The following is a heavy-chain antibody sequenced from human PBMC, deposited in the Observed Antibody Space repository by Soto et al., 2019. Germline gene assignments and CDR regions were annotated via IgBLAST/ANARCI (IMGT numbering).Heavy chain of an antibody. CDR3: ARGAVDTAMVDDYYYGMDV. V-gene: IGHV1-69*13. D-gene: IGHD5-18*01. Sequence: ASVKVSCKASGGTFSSYAISWVRQAPGQGLEWMGGIIPIFGTANYAQKFQGRVTITADESTSTAYMELSSLRSEDTAVYYCARGAVDTAMVDDYYYGMDVWGQGTTVTVSS. CDR1: GGTFSSYA. J-gene: IGHJ6*02. CDR2: IIPIFGTA.